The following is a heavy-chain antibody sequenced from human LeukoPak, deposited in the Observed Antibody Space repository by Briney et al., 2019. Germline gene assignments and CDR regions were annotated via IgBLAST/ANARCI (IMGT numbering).Heavy chain of an antibody. CDR3: AKDSNYDSSGSPGTLFDC. Sequence: GRSLRLSCAASGFTFSSYGMHWVRQAPGKGLEWVAVISYDGSNKYYADSVKGQFTISRDNSKNTLYLQMNSLRAEDTAVYYCAKDSNYDSSGSPGTLFDCWGQGTLVTVSS. D-gene: IGHD3-22*01. CDR1: GFTFSSYG. J-gene: IGHJ4*02. CDR2: ISYDGSNK. V-gene: IGHV3-30*18.